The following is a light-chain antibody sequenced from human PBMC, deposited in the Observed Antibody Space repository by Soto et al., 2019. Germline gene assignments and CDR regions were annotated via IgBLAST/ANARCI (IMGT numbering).Light chain of an antibody. CDR3: QHYGGSPT. Sequence: EIVLTQSPGTLSLSPGERATLSCRASQSVRSSYLAWYQQKPGQAPRLLIYGASSRATGIPDRFSGSGSGTDFTLTISRLETEDLAVYYCQHYGGSPTFGGGTKVEIK. CDR1: QSVRSSY. CDR2: GAS. V-gene: IGKV3-20*01. J-gene: IGKJ4*01.